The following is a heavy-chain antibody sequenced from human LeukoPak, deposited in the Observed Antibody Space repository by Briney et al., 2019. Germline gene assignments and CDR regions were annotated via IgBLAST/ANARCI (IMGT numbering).Heavy chain of an antibody. D-gene: IGHD5-12*01. CDR1: GRSFSGYY. V-gene: IGHV4-34*01. CDR2: INHSGNT. Sequence: SETLSLTCVVYGRSFSGYYWSWIRQPPGKGLEWIGEINHSGNTNYKPSLKSRVTISVDTSKNQFSLKLSSVTAADTAVYYCARALGSYSGYDYYWFDSWGQGTLITVSS. CDR3: ARALGSYSGYDYYWFDS. J-gene: IGHJ5*01.